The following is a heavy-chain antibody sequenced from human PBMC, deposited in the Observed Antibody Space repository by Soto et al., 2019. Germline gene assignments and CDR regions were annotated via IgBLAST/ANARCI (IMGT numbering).Heavy chain of an antibody. CDR3: ATGRGVNFYYGMDV. CDR1: GFTFSSYA. J-gene: IGHJ6*02. D-gene: IGHD3-10*01. CDR2: ISGSGGST. Sequence: EVRLLESGGGLVQPGGSLRLSCAASGFTFSSYAMSWVRQAPGKGLEWVSAISGSGGSTYYADSVKGRFTISRDKSKNTLYLQMNSLRAEDTAVYYCATGRGVNFYYGMDVWGQGTTVTVSS. V-gene: IGHV3-23*01.